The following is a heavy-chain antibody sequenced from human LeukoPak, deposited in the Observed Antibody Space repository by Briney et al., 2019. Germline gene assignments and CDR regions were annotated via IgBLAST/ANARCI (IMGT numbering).Heavy chain of an antibody. D-gene: IGHD3-10*01. CDR1: GYTFINYG. CDR3: ATLLLWFGESDFDY. J-gene: IGHJ4*02. V-gene: IGHV1-18*01. Sequence: GASVKVSCKASGYTFINYGISWVRQAPGQGLEWMGWISVYNGNTNYAQKLQGRVTMTRDTSISTAYMELSRLRSDDTAVYYCATLLLWFGESDFDYWGQGTLVTVSS. CDR2: ISVYNGNT.